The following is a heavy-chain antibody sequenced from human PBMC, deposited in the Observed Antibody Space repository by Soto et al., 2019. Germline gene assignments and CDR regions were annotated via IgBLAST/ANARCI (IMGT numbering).Heavy chain of an antibody. CDR1: GYTFNRYY. CDR3: ARGNSDYAVPFDY. D-gene: IGHD5-12*01. Sequence: SVKVSCKASGYTFNRYYMHWVRQAPGQGLEWMGIINPSGGSTSYAQKFQGRVTMTRDTSTSTVYMELSSLRSEDTAVYYCARGNSDYAVPFDYWGQGTLVTVSS. V-gene: IGHV1-46*02. J-gene: IGHJ4*02. CDR2: INPSGGST.